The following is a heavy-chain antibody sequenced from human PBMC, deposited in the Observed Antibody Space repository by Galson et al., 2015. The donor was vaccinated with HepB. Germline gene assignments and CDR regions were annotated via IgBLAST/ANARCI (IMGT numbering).Heavy chain of an antibody. D-gene: IGHD3-22*01. V-gene: IGHV1-69*06. CDR2: IIPIFGTA. Sequence: SVKVSCKASGGTFSNSAITWVRQAPGQGLEWMGGIIPIFGTANYPQKLQGRVTITADKSTSTVYMELSSLRSEDTAVYYCARVRTYYYDSSGYGMDVWGQGTTVTVSS. CDR3: ARVRTYYYDSSGYGMDV. CDR1: GGTFSNSA. J-gene: IGHJ6*02.